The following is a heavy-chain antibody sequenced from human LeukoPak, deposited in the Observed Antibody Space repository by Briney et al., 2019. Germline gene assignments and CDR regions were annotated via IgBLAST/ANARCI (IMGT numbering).Heavy chain of an antibody. CDR1: GFTFSSYA. CDR3: AKDVLDSSNYYYFDY. Sequence: GGSLRLSCAASGFTFSSYAMSWVSQAPGKGLEWVSGISGSAGRTYYADSVRGRFTISRDNSQNTLYLQQNSLRAEDTAVYYCAKDVLDSSNYYYFDYWGQGTLVTVSS. D-gene: IGHD3-22*01. V-gene: IGHV3-23*01. CDR2: ISGSAGRT. J-gene: IGHJ4*02.